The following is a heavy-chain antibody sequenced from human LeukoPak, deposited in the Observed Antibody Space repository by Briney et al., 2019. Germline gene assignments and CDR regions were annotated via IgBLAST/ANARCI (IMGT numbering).Heavy chain of an antibody. J-gene: IGHJ5*02. D-gene: IGHD3-16*01. CDR2: IYDSGST. V-gene: IGHV4-59*05. CDR1: GVSISSYY. CDR3: ARHYGP. Sequence: SETLSLTCTVSGVSISSYYWSWIRQPPGKGLEWIGSIYDSGSTYYNPSLKSRVTISVDTSKNQFSLKLNSVTAADTAVYYCARHYGPWGQGTLVTVSS.